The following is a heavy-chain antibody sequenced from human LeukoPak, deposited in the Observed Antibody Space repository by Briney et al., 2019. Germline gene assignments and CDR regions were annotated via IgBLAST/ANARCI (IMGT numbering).Heavy chain of an antibody. CDR3: ARDRAVTQDWVEFDP. J-gene: IGHJ5*02. CDR1: GFSVSSYY. Sequence: PGGSLRLSCAGTGFSVSSYYMGWVRQAPGKGLEWVSLIRDSGETFYADSVKGRFTISRDNSKNTMYLQMNRLRVEDTAVYFCARDRAVTQDWVEFDPWGQGTLVTVSS. CDR2: IRDSGET. V-gene: IGHV3-66*03. D-gene: IGHD4-17*01.